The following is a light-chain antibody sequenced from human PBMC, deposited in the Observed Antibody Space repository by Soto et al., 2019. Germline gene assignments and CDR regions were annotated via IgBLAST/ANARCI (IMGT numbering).Light chain of an antibody. J-gene: IGKJ5*01. CDR3: QQYGSSLIT. Sequence: EIVLTQSPGTLSLSPGERATLSCRASQSVSSSYLAWYQQKPGQAPRLLIYGASSRATGIPDRLSGSGFGTDFTLTISRLEPEDFAVYYCQQYGSSLITFGQGTRLEIK. CDR1: QSVSSSY. V-gene: IGKV3-20*01. CDR2: GAS.